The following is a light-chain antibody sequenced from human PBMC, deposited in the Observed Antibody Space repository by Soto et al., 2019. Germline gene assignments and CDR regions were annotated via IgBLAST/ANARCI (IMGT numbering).Light chain of an antibody. Sequence: EVVLTQSPGTLSLSPGERATLSCRASRSVGTYQLAWYQQKPGQAPRVLISGTSTRANGIPDRFSGSASGTDFPLTISRLEPEDFAVYYCQHYGDSVFTFGPGTRVDFK. CDR1: RSVGTYQ. J-gene: IGKJ3*01. CDR2: GTS. CDR3: QHYGDSVFT. V-gene: IGKV3-20*01.